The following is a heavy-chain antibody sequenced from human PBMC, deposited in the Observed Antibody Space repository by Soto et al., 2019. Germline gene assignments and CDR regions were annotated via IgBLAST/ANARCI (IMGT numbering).Heavy chain of an antibody. CDR3: AREGGFDWFYP. V-gene: IGHV3-48*03. Sequence: SLSPSWAVSGLTFADLEMKWVPPAPGKALESVSYISLSGTTIHYADSVKCRFTISRDNAKNSVYLQMNSLRVEDTAIYYCAREGGFDWFYPWGQGTLVTVSS. CDR2: ISLSGTTI. CDR1: GLTFADLE. J-gene: IGHJ5*02.